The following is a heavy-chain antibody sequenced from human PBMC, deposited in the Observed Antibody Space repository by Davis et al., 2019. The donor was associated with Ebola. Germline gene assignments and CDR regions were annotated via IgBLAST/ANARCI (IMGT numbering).Heavy chain of an antibody. D-gene: IGHD1-1*01. CDR2: INAGNGNT. CDR3: ARAQFPTTSDH. CDR1: GYTFTNYA. Sequence: AASVKVSCKAPGYTFTNYAMHWVRQAPGQRLEWMGWINAGNGNTKYSQKFQGRVTITRDTSASTAYMELSSLRSDDTAVYYCARAQFPTTSDHWGQGTLVTVSS. V-gene: IGHV1-3*01. J-gene: IGHJ4*02.